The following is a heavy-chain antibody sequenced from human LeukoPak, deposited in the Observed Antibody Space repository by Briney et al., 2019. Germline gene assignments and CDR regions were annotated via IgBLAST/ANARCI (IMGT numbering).Heavy chain of an antibody. CDR1: GDSVSSNSAA. J-gene: IGHJ5*02. CDR3: AREYNWNDGNWFDP. Sequence: SQTLSLTCAISGDSVSSNSAAWNWSRQSPSRGLEWLGRTYYRFKWYNDYAVSVKSRITNNPDTSKNQFSLQLNSVTPEGTAVYYCAREYNWNDGNWFDPWGQGTLVTVSS. D-gene: IGHD1-1*01. V-gene: IGHV6-1*01. CDR2: TYYRFKWYN.